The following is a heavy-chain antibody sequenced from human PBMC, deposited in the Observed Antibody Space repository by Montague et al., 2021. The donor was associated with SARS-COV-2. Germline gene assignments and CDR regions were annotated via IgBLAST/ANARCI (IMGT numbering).Heavy chain of an antibody. V-gene: IGHV4-31*03. CDR1: GDSISSSAYY. J-gene: IGHJ4*02. D-gene: IGHD2-15*01. Sequence: TLSLTCTVSGDSISSSAYYWSWIRQPPGKGLEWIGYIYYTGSSYYKSTLRSRLTIAVDTSKNQFSLKLNSVTAAETAVYYCARGGRADCGGGSCYFVFDYWGQGTLVTVSS. CDR3: ARGGRADCGGGSCYFVFDY. CDR2: IYYTGSS.